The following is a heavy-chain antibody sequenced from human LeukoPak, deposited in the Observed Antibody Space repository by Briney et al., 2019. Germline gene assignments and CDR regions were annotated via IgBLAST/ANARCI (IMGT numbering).Heavy chain of an antibody. Sequence: GGSLRLSCAASGFTFSSYGMHWVRQAPGKGLEWVAFIRYDGSNKYYADSVRGRFTISRDNSKNTLYLQMKSLRAEDTAVYYCAKGGGYEAQYYYYYLDIWGKGTTVTISS. D-gene: IGHD5-12*01. CDR3: AKGGGYEAQYYYYYLDI. CDR1: GFTFSSYG. CDR2: IRYDGSNK. V-gene: IGHV3-30*02. J-gene: IGHJ6*03.